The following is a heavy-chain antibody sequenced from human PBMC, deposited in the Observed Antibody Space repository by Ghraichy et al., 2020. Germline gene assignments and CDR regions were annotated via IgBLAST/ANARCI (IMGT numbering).Heavy chain of an antibody. CDR3: ARHEDREWLGGTFYYYYGMDV. CDR2: IYYSGST. CDR1: GGSISSYY. J-gene: IGHJ6*02. D-gene: IGHD3-10*01. V-gene: IGHV4-59*08. Sequence: SETLSLTCTVSGGSISSYYWSWIRQPPGKGLEWIGYIYYSGSTNYNPSLKSRVTISVDTSKNQFSLKLSSVTAADTAVYYCARHEDREWLGGTFYYYYGMDVWGQGTTVTVSS.